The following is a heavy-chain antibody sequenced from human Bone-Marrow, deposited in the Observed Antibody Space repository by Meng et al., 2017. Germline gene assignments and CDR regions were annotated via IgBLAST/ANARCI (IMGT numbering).Heavy chain of an antibody. CDR1: GFTFSSYA. Sequence: GESLKISCAASGFTFSSYAMSWVRQAPGKGLEWVSAISGSGGSTYYADSVKGRFTISRDNSKNTLYLQMNSLRAEDTAVYYCARDLVFGELLGFDYWGQGTLVTVSS. CDR3: ARDLVFGELLGFDY. V-gene: IGHV3-23*01. CDR2: ISGSGGST. D-gene: IGHD3-10*02. J-gene: IGHJ4*02.